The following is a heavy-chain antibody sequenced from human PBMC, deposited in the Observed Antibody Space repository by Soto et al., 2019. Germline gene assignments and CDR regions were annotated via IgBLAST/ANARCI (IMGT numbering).Heavy chain of an antibody. D-gene: IGHD3-10*01. Sequence: QVQLQESGPGLVKPSQTLSLTCTVSGGCIRGGDYYWSWIRQHPGKGLEWIGYIFYSGNSFYNPYLKSGVTISVDTSKNQFSLQLSSVTAADTAIYYCARLSSLYYNSDYGGYYFHYWGQGTLVSVSS. CDR1: GGCIRGGDYY. V-gene: IGHV4-31*03. CDR2: IFYSGNS. CDR3: ARLSSLYYNSDYGGYYFHY. J-gene: IGHJ4*02.